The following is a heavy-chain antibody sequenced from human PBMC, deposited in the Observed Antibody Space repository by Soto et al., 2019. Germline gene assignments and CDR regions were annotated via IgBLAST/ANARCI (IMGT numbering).Heavy chain of an antibody. J-gene: IGHJ4*02. CDR2: IYYSGST. D-gene: IGHD3-10*01. V-gene: IGHV4-31*03. CDR1: GGSISSGGYY. Sequence: SETLSLTCTVSGGSISSGGYYWSWIRQHPGKGLEWIGYIYYSGSTYYNPSLKSRVTISVDTSKNQFSLKLSSVTAADTAVYYCARVGLGGDYYGSGSYFFLDYWGQGTLVTVSS. CDR3: ARVGLGGDYYGSGSYFFLDY.